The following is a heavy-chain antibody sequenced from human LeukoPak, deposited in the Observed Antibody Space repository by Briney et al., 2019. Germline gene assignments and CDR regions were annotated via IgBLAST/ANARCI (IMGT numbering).Heavy chain of an antibody. CDR3: ARVYYDFWSGYYPSYYYYYYMDV. V-gene: IGHV4-38-2*02. Sequence: SETLSLTCTVSGYSISSGYYWGWIRQPPGKGLEWIGSIYHSGSTYYNPSLKSRVTISVDTSKNQFSLKLSSVTAADTAVYYCARVYYDFWSGYYPSYYYYYYMDVWGKGTTVTVSS. J-gene: IGHJ6*03. CDR1: GYSISSGYY. CDR2: IYHSGST. D-gene: IGHD3-3*01.